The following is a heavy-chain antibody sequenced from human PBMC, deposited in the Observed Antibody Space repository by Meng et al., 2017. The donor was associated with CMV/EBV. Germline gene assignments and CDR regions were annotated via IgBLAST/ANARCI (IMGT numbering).Heavy chain of an antibody. V-gene: IGHV3-74*01. CDR2: INSDGSST. CDR1: GFTFSSYW. CDR3: ARGAHSGSYYFLDFSLPDY. D-gene: IGHD1-26*01. Sequence: GGSLRLSCAASGFTFSSYWMHWVRQAPGKGLVWVSRINSDGSSTSYADSVKGRFTISRDNAKNTLYLQMNSLRAEDTAVYYCARGAHSGSYYFLDFSLPDYRGQGTLVTVSS. J-gene: IGHJ4*02.